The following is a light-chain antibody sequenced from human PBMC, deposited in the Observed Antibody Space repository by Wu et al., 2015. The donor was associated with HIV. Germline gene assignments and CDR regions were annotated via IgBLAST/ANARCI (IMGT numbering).Light chain of an antibody. CDR1: QTINSNH. CDR3: HQYGPSPRM. V-gene: IGKV3-20*01. CDR2: GTS. J-gene: IGKJ1*01. Sequence: IVLTQSPATLSLSPGERATLSCRASQTINSNHLSWYQHKPGQAPRLLVYGTSTRASGVADRFSGSGSGKDFILTISSLEPEDSAVYFCHQYGPSPRMFGPGTKVEIK.